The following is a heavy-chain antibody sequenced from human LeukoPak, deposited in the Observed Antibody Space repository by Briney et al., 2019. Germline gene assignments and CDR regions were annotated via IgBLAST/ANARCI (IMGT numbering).Heavy chain of an antibody. J-gene: IGHJ4*02. CDR3: AKDRAIADSFDY. Sequence: PGRSLRLSCAASGFTFSSHAMHWVRQAPGKGLEWVAVLSHDGGKKYYADSVKGRFTISRDNSKNTLYLQMNSLRAEDTAVYYCAKDRAIADSFDYWGQGTLVTVSS. D-gene: IGHD6-13*01. CDR1: GFTFSSHA. CDR2: LSHDGGKK. V-gene: IGHV3-30-3*01.